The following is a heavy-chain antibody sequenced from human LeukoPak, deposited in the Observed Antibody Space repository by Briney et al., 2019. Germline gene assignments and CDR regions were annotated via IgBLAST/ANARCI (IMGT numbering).Heavy chain of an antibody. D-gene: IGHD5-18*01. CDR1: GYTFSSYG. V-gene: IGHV1-18*01. CDR2: ISGYNGNT. Sequence: ASVKVSCKAAGYTFSSYGITWVRQAPGQGLEWMGWISGYNGNTNYAQKLQGRVTMTTDTSTSRAYMELRSLRSDDTAVYYWVRQVDITMALTDYWGQGTLVTVSS. J-gene: IGHJ4*02. CDR3: VRQVDITMALTDY.